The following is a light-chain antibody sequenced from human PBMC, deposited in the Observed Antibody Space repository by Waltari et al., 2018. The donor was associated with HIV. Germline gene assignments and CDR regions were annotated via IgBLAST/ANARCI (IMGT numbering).Light chain of an antibody. CDR2: QDN. CDR3: QAWGSSTSGV. V-gene: IGLV3-1*01. J-gene: IGLJ3*02. Sequence: SYEVTQPPSVAVSLGQTASITCSGYGLGDKYTCWYQQKPGQSPLLVIYQDNKRPSGIPERFSGSSSGHTATLTISGTLPMDEADYYCQAWGSSTSGVFGTGTKLTVL. CDR1: GLGDKY.